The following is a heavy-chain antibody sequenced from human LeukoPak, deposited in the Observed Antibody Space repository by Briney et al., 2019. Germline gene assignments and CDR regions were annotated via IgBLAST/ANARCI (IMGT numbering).Heavy chain of an antibody. Sequence: ASQTLSLTCTVSGGSISSGSYYWSWIRQPAGKGLEWIGRIYTSGSTNYNPSLKSRVTISVDTSKNQFSLKLSSVTAADTAVYYCARDRYYDILTGYYRDNWFDPWGQGTLVTVSS. J-gene: IGHJ5*02. CDR2: IYTSGST. V-gene: IGHV4-61*02. CDR1: GGSISSGSYY. D-gene: IGHD3-9*01. CDR3: ARDRYYDILTGYYRDNWFDP.